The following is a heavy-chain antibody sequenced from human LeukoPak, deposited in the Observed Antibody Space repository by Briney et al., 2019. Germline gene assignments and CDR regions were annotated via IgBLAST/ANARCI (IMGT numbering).Heavy chain of an antibody. CDR2: ISFDGTDK. CDR1: GFTFSTYA. Sequence: PGGSLRLSCATSGFTFSTYAMHWVRQATGKGLEWVAVISFDGTDKYYADSVKGRFTISRDSSKNTLYLQLNSLRAEDSAVYYCARKDDKYGGDYWGQGTLVTVSS. D-gene: IGHD3-22*01. J-gene: IGHJ4*02. CDR3: ARKDDKYGGDY. V-gene: IGHV3-30*04.